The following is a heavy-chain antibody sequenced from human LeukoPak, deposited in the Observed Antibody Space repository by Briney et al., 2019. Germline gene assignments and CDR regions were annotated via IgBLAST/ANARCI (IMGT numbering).Heavy chain of an antibody. CDR1: GFTVSSNY. CDR3: ARVQIAARSFDY. CDR2: IYSGGST. D-gene: IGHD6-6*01. Sequence: PGGSLRLSCAASGFTVSSNYMSWVRQAPGKGLEWVSVIYSGGSTYYADSVKGRFTISRDNSKNTLYLQMNGLRAEDTAVYYCARVQIAARSFDYWGQGTLVTVSS. V-gene: IGHV3-66*01. J-gene: IGHJ4*02.